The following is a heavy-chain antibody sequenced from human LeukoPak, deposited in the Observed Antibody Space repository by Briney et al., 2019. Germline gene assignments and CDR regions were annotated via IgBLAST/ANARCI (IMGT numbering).Heavy chain of an antibody. CDR2: IIPIIGTA. J-gene: IGHJ6*03. CDR1: GGSFSSSA. D-gene: IGHD2-2*02. V-gene: IGHV1-69*13. CDR3: ALGYCSGTRCYRGAYNYYHMDV. Sequence: ASVKVSCKASGGSFSSSAISWVRQAPGQGLEWMGGIIPIIGTATYAQKFQGRVTITADESTSTAYMELSSLRSEDTAVYYCALGYCSGTRCYRGAYNYYHMDVWGKGTTVTVSS.